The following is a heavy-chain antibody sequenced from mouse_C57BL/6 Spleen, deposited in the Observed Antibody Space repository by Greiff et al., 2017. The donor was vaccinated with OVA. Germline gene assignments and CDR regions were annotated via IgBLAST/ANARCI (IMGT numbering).Heavy chain of an antibody. CDR1: GYTFTDYE. CDR2: IDPETGGT. V-gene: IGHV1-15*01. Sequence: VKLQQSGAELVRPGASVTLSCKASGYTFTDYEMHWVKQTPVHGLEWIGAIDPETGGTAYNQKFKGKAILTADKSSSTAYMELRSLTSEDSAVYYCTRRDYYGSSPWGQGTTLTVSA. J-gene: IGHJ2*01. CDR3: TRRDYYGSSP. D-gene: IGHD1-1*01.